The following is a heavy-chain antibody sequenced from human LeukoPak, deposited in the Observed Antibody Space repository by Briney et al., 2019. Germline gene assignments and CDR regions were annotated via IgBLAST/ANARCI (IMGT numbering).Heavy chain of an antibody. V-gene: IGHV4-34*01. Sequence: PSETLSLTCAVYGGSFSGYYWSWIRQPPGKGLEWIGEINHSGSTNYNPSLKSRVTMSVDTSKNQFSLELTSVTAADTAVYYCARDGKISPYFGMDVWGQGITVTVSS. CDR2: INHSGST. D-gene: IGHD1-26*01. J-gene: IGHJ6*02. CDR3: ARDGKISPYFGMDV. CDR1: GGSFSGYY.